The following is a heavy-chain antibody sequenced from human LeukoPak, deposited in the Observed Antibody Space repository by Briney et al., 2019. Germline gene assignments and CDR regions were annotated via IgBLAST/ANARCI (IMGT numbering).Heavy chain of an antibody. CDR3: ARERGRYYDSRGFYWGYYFDS. Sequence: TGGSLRLSCAASGFTFSTYAVNWVRQAPGKGLEWVSTISGSGDSTYYADSVKGRFNISRDNSKDTLYLQMSSVRVDDTAVYYCARERGRYYDSRGFYWGYYFDSWGQGILVTVST. CDR2: ISGSGDST. V-gene: IGHV3-23*01. J-gene: IGHJ4*02. D-gene: IGHD3-22*01. CDR1: GFTFSTYA.